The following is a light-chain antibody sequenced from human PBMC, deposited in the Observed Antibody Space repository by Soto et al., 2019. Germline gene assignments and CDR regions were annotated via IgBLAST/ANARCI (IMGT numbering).Light chain of an antibody. CDR1: QGISND. CDR2: AAS. CDR3: QKYNSAPHT. V-gene: IGKV1-27*01. Sequence: DIPVTQSPSSLSASVGDRVTITCRASQGISNDLAWYQQKPGKVPKLLIYAASTLRPGVPSRFSGSGSGTDFTLTISSLQPEDVATYYCQKYNSAPHTFGQGTRLEIK. J-gene: IGKJ5*01.